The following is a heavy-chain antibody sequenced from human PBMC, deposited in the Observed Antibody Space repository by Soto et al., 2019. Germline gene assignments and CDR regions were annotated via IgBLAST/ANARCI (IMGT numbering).Heavy chain of an antibody. V-gene: IGHV5-51*01. CDR1: GYDFTDYW. CDR2: IYPGDSET. CDR3: ARQRYYYYDSSGYYSDY. Sequence: GESLKISCKGSGYDFTDYWIGWVRQMPGKGLEYMGIIYPGDSETRYSPSFQGQATISADKSISTAFLQLGSLKASDTAIYYCARQRYYYYDSSGYYSDYWGQGTLVTVSS. D-gene: IGHD3-22*01. J-gene: IGHJ4*02.